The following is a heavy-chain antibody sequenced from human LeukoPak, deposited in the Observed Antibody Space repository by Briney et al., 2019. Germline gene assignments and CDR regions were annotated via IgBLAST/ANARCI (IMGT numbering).Heavy chain of an antibody. D-gene: IGHD4-17*01. CDR2: ISGSGSST. Sequence: PGGSLRLSCAASGFTFSSYAMSWVRQAPGKGLEWVSSISGSGSSTYYADSVKDRFTISRDNSKNTLYLQMNSLRAEDTAVYYCAKVYRAHGDYHAFDVWGQGTMVTVSS. V-gene: IGHV3-23*01. J-gene: IGHJ3*01. CDR3: AKVYRAHGDYHAFDV. CDR1: GFTFSSYA.